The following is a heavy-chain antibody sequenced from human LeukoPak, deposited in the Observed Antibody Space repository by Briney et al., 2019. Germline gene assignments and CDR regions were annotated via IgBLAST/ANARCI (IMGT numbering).Heavy chain of an antibody. CDR1: GFTFSSYA. CDR3: AKPQGWLHQRGVLDY. V-gene: IGHV3-23*01. CDR2: IRDKGDST. D-gene: IGHD5-12*01. Sequence: GGSLRLSCAASGFTFSSYAMTWVRQAPGKGLEWVSDIRDKGDSTNYADSVKGRFTISRDNAKNSLYLQMNSLRAEDTAVYYCAKPQGWLHQRGVLDYWGQGTLVTVSS. J-gene: IGHJ4*02.